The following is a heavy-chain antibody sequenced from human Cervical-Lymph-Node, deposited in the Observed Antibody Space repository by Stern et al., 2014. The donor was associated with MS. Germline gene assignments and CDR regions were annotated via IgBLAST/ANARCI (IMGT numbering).Heavy chain of an antibody. Sequence: VQLAESGAEVTKPGSSEKVSCKASGGTFSKFPSSCVRQAPGQGLEWMGGIFPVFGTPTYAQEFRGRVTITADVSTSTVYMELSSLRSDDTAVYYCALSSETSDRWYSLGYDLWGQGTLVTVSS. CDR3: ALSSETSDRWYSLGYDL. CDR1: GGTFSKFP. CDR2: IFPVFGTP. J-gene: IGHJ5*02. V-gene: IGHV1-69*01. D-gene: IGHD6-13*01.